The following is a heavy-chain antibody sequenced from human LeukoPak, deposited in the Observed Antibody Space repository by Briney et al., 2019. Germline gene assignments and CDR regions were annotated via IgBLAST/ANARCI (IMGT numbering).Heavy chain of an antibody. CDR2: ISTSGSTI. CDR1: GFTFSSYE. CDR3: ARDRDNSGWFEPFDY. Sequence: GGSLRLSCAASGFTFSSYEMNWVRQAPGKGLEWVSYISTSGSTIYYADSGKGRFTISRDNAKNSLYLQMNSLRAEDTAVYYCARDRDNSGWFEPFDYWGQGALVTVSS. V-gene: IGHV3-48*03. J-gene: IGHJ4*02. D-gene: IGHD6-19*01.